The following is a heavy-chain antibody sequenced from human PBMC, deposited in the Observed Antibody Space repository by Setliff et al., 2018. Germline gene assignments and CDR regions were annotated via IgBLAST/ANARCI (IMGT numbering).Heavy chain of an antibody. J-gene: IGHJ3*02. CDR1: GGSISSFY. D-gene: IGHD6-19*01. CDR2: ISGSRGST. V-gene: IGHV3-23*01. Sequence: ETLSLTCTVSGGSISSFYWSWIRQPPGKGLEWISVISGSRGSTYYADFVKGRFTISRDNSKNTLYLEMNSLRAEDTAVYYCAKDVSPPGTNGWHPDVLDIWGQGTMVTVSS. CDR3: AKDVSPPGTNGWHPDVLDI.